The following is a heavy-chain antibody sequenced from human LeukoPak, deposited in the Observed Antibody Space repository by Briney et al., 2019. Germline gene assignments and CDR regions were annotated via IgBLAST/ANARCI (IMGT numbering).Heavy chain of an antibody. V-gene: IGHV1-69*13. D-gene: IGHD2-21*01. CDR1: GVTFSNNS. CDR3: ARARTSIRFTDSFDI. J-gene: IGHJ3*02. CDR2: IIPILRSA. Sequence: SVKVSCKTSGVTFSNNSITWVRQAPGQGLEWLGGIIPILRSASYAQKFRGRLRMTSDESTTTAYMELSSLSSDDTAMYFCARARTSIRFTDSFDIWSQGTLVTVSS.